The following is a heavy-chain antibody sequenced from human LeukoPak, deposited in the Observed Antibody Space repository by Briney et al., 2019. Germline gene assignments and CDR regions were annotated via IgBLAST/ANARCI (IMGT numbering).Heavy chain of an antibody. CDR1: GFTFTSYT. CDR2: ISGSSSTI. V-gene: IGHV3-48*01. CDR3: ARDYYGDYNFDY. Sequence: HPGGSLRLSCAASGFTFTSYTMNWARQAPGKGLEWVSYISGSSSTIYYADSVKGRFTISRDNAKNSLYLEMNSLRAEDTAVYYCARDYYGDYNFDYWGQGTLVTVSS. J-gene: IGHJ4*02. D-gene: IGHD4-17*01.